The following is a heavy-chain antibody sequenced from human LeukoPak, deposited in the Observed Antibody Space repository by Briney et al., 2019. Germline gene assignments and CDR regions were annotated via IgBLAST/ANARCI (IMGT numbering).Heavy chain of an antibody. J-gene: IGHJ4*02. CDR2: ISSSGSTI. CDR3: TTEFYPSSGWELLQHSY. CDR1: GFTFSSYE. D-gene: IGHD1-26*01. Sequence: HAGGSLRLSCAASGFTFSSYEMNWVRQAPGKGLEWVSYISSSGSTIYYADSVKGRFTISRDNAKNSLYLQMNSLKTEDTAVYYCTTEFYPSSGWELLQHSYWGQGTLVTVSS. V-gene: IGHV3-48*03.